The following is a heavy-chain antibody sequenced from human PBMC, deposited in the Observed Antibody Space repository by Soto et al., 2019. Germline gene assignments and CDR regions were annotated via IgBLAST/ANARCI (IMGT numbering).Heavy chain of an antibody. V-gene: IGHV3-74*01. CDR1: GFTFSSYW. D-gene: IGHD5-12*01. Sequence: EMQLVESGGGVVQPGGSLRLSCAASGFTFSSYWMHWVRQAPGKGLVWVSHINSDGSSTTYADSVKGRFTISRDNAKNTLYLPMNTLRAEDTAVYYCARGGYSGYHLDYWGQGTLVTVSS. J-gene: IGHJ4*02. CDR2: INSDGSST. CDR3: ARGGYSGYHLDY.